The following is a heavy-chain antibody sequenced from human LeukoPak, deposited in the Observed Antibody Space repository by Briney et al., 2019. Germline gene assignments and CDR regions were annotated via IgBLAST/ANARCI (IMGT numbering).Heavy chain of an antibody. CDR1: TDSFSSHY. J-gene: IGHJ3*02. CDR3: ARDLVTVTKGFDI. CDR2: ISYIGST. D-gene: IGHD4-17*01. Sequence: PSETLSLTCVVSTDSFSSHYWTWIRQPPGKGLEWIGYISYIGSTNYNPSLKSRVTISIDTSKNQFSLKLTSVTATDTAVYYCARDLVTVTKGFDIWGQGTMVSVSS. V-gene: IGHV4-59*11.